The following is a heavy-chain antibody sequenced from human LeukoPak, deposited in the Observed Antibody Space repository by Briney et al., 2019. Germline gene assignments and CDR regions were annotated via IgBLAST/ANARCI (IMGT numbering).Heavy chain of an antibody. Sequence: SETLSLTCTVSGDSISSNSYYWGWIRQPPGKGLEWIGRIYTSGSTNYNPSLKSRVTMSVDTSKNQFSLKLSSVTAADTAVYYCARTIVYGDYVLGPTGFAYYFDYWGQGTLVTVSS. V-gene: IGHV4-61*05. CDR2: IYTSGST. CDR3: ARTIVYGDYVLGPTGFAYYFDY. J-gene: IGHJ4*02. D-gene: IGHD4-17*01. CDR1: GDSISSNSYY.